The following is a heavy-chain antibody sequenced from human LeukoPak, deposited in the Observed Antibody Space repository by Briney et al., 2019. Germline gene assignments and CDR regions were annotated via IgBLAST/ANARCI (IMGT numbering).Heavy chain of an antibody. CDR3: ARDYYDSSGLDY. D-gene: IGHD3-22*01. V-gene: IGHV3-33*01. Sequence: GGSLRLSCAASGFTFSSFGIHWVRQAPGKGLEWVAVIWNDGSNKYYADSVRGRFTISRDNSKNTLYLQMNSLRAEDTAVYYCARDYYDSSGLDYWGQGTLVTVSS. CDR1: GFTFSSFG. J-gene: IGHJ4*02. CDR2: IWNDGSNK.